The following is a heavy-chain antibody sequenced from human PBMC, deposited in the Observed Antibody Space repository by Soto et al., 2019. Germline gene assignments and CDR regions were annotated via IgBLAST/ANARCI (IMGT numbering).Heavy chain of an antibody. J-gene: IGHJ3*02. CDR2: IYHSGRT. Sequence: QVQLQESGPGLVKPSQTLSLTCSVSGGSISRGDYYWSWIRQHPGRGLEWIGYIYHSGRTNYNPSLKGRVFISVDTSKSQFSLNLTSVTAADTAVYRCARVGSDFDAFDIWGQGTMVTGSS. D-gene: IGHD3-16*01. V-gene: IGHV4-31*03. CDR1: GGSISRGDYY. CDR3: ARVGSDFDAFDI.